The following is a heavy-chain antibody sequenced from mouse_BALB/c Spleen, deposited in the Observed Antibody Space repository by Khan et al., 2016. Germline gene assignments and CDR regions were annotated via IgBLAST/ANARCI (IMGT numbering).Heavy chain of an antibody. J-gene: IGHJ3*01. V-gene: IGHV1-9*01. CDR1: GYTFSRYW. CDR2: ILPGTGST. CDR3: ARGAY. Sequence: QVQLQQSGAELMKPGASVKISCKATGYTFSRYWIEWVKERPGHGLAWIGEILPGTGSTNYHEKLKGKATFTAETSSNTAYIQLSSLTSEDSAVYYCARGAYWCRGALVPVSA.